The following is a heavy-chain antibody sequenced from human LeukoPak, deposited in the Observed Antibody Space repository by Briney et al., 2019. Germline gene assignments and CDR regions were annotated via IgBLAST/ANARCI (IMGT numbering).Heavy chain of an antibody. J-gene: IGHJ4*02. CDR1: GFTFHCFL. D-gene: IGHD3-10*01. Sequence: GGSLRLSWPASGFTFHCFLMGWVPPAPGKGPEGVANIKQDGSEKYYVDSGKGRFTISTDNAKNSLYLQMNRLRAEDTAVYYCANTYYYGSGSQYWGQGTLVTVSS. CDR2: IKQDGSEK. CDR3: ANTYYYGSGSQY. V-gene: IGHV3-7*01.